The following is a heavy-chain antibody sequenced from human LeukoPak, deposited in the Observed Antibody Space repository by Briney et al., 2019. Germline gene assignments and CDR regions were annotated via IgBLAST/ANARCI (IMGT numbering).Heavy chain of an antibody. V-gene: IGHV4-39*01. D-gene: IGHD3-10*01. CDR1: GDSFSIISSSSSY. CDR2: IYSSGST. CDR3: ARHPPLVRGSVESAFDI. Sequence: SETLSLTCTVSGDSFSIISSSSSYWGWIRQPPGKGLEWIGSIYSSGSTYFDSSLKSRVTISVDTSKDEFSLNLSSVTAADTAVYYCARHPPLVRGSVESAFDIWGQGTMVTVSS. J-gene: IGHJ3*02.